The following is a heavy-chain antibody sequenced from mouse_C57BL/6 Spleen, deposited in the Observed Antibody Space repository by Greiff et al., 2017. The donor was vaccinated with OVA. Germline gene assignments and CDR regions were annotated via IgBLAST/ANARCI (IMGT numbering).Heavy chain of an antibody. CDR1: GYTFTDYN. D-gene: IGHD4-1*01. CDR3: ARRDWDAMDY. J-gene: IGHJ4*01. V-gene: IGHV1-18*01. CDR2: INPNNGGT. Sequence: EVHLVESGPELVKPGASVKIPCKASGYTFTDYNMDWVKQSHGKSLEWIGDINPNNGGTIYNQKFKGKATLTVDKSSSTAYMELRSLTSEDTAVYYCARRDWDAMDYWGQGTSVTVSS.